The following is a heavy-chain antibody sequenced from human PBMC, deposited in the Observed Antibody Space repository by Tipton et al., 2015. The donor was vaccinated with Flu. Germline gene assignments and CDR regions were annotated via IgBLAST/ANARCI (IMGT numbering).Heavy chain of an antibody. Sequence: TLSLTCSVSGDSIGSNSYWGWIRQPPGKGLEWIGTIYHSGSTYYNPSLKSRLTMSVDTSKNQFSLKLSSVTAADTAVYYCARHTGDSVRGVIDYWGQGTLVTVSS. V-gene: IGHV4-38-2*01. D-gene: IGHD3-10*02. CDR3: ARHTGDSVRGVIDY. CDR1: GDSIGSNSY. J-gene: IGHJ4*02. CDR2: IYHSGST.